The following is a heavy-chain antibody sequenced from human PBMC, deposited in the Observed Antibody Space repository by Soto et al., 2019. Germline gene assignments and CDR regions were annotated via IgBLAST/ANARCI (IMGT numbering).Heavy chain of an antibody. CDR2: IGPESGAT. CDR3: GRGRSGQIVVFY. CDR1: GYTFTGHY. Sequence: ASVKVSCKASGYTFTGHYIHWVRQAPEQGPEWMGEIGPESGATRYAQKFQGRVTMTRDMSITTVYMELNNLSPDGTAVYYCGRGRSGQIVVFYWGQGTPVTVSS. J-gene: IGHJ4*02. V-gene: IGHV1-2*02. D-gene: IGHD1-26*01.